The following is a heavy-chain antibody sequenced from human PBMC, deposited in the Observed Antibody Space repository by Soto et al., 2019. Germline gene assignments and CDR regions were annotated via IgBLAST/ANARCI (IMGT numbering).Heavy chain of an antibody. Sequence: GGSLRLSCAASGFTFSSYGMHWVRQAPDKGLEWVAVIWYDGSNKYYADSVKGRFTISRDESKSTLYLQMNSLRTEDTAVYFCAKGGWYAGSSRSDCWGQGTLVTVSS. J-gene: IGHJ4*02. D-gene: IGHD2-2*01. CDR3: AKGGWYAGSSRSDC. V-gene: IGHV3-30*02. CDR2: IWYDGSNK. CDR1: GFTFSSYG.